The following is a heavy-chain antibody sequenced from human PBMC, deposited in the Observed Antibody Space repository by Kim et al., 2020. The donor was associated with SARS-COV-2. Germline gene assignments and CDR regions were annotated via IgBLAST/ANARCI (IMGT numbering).Heavy chain of an antibody. CDR1: GYTFTSYA. V-gene: IGHV1-3*01. D-gene: IGHD2-15*01. J-gene: IGHJ4*02. Sequence: ASVTVSCKASGYTFTSYAMHWVRQAPGQRLEWMGWINAGNGNTKYSQKFQGRVTITRDTSASTAYMELSSLRSEDTAVYYCARESYIVVSRLPDYWGQGTLVTVSS. CDR3: ARESYIVVSRLPDY. CDR2: INAGNGNT.